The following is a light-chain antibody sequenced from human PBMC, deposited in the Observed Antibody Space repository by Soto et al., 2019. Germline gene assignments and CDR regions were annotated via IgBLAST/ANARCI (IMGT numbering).Light chain of an antibody. V-gene: IGKV3D-15*01. CDR1: QSVSNN. J-gene: IGKJ5*01. CDR2: LAS. Sequence: EIVMTQSPATLSVSPWERATLSCRASQSVSNNLAWYQQKPGQAPRLLIYLASTRATGIPARFSGSGSGTEFTLTISSLQSEDFAVHYCQQYNNWPPTTFGQGTRLEIK. CDR3: QQYNNWPPTT.